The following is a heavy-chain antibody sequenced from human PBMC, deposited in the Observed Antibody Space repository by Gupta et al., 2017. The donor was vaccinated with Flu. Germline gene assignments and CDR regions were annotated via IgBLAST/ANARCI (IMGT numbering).Heavy chain of an antibody. V-gene: IGHV3-30*18. D-gene: IGHD3-22*01. CDR1: GFIFCYYG. J-gene: IGHJ5*02. CDR2: MSYDGSYE. Sequence: QVQLVVSGGGVVKPGWSLRVFCTAYGFIFCYYGIQWVSQAAGKGLGWVAVMSYDGSYEYNADSVKGRFTISRDNSKNTLYLLMNNLRAEDTAVYYCAKDQREHCSSGDCYPQIFDHWGQGTLVTVSP. CDR3: AKDQREHCSSGDCYPQIFDH.